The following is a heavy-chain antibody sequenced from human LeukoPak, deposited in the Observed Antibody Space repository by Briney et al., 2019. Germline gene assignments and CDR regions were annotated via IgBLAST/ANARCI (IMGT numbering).Heavy chain of an antibody. D-gene: IGHD4-17*01. CDR3: ARDYGHNNWFDH. J-gene: IGHJ5*02. CDR2: IHPSGGST. CDR1: GYTFTNYY. Sequence: ASVKVSCKASGYTFTNYYMHWVRQAPGQGLEWMGIIHPSGGSTTSAQKFQGRVTTTRDTSTSTVYMELSSLRSEDTAVYYCARDYGHNNWFDHWGQGTLVTVSS. V-gene: IGHV1-46*01.